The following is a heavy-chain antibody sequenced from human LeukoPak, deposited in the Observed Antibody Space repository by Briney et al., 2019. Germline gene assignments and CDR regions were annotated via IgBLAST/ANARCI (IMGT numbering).Heavy chain of an antibody. Sequence: GASVKVSCEASGYRFNVNYIHWVRQAPGQGLEWMGWISAYNGNTNYAQKVQGRVTVTIDTSTSTAYMELRSLRSDDTAVYYCARDGGYTSYDSSGYWPLDYWGQGTLVTVSS. J-gene: IGHJ4*02. CDR3: ARDGGYTSYDSSGYWPLDY. D-gene: IGHD3-22*01. CDR2: ISAYNGNT. V-gene: IGHV1-18*04. CDR1: GYRFNVNY.